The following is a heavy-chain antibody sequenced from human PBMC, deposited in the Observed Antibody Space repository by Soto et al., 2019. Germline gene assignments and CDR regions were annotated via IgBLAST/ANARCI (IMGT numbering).Heavy chain of an antibody. D-gene: IGHD3-10*01. CDR1: GGSISSSSYY. CDR2: IFYSGST. CDR3: ARRYGGAVDY. J-gene: IGHJ4*02. V-gene: IGHV4-39*01. Sequence: SETLSLTCTVSGGSISSSSYYWGWIRQPPGKGLEWIGSIFYSGSTYYNPSLKSRVTISVDTSKNQFSLKLSSVTAADTAVYYCARRYGGAVDYWGQGTLVTVSS.